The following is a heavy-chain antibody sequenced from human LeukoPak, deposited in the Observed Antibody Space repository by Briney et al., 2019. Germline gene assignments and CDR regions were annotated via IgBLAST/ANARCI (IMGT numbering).Heavy chain of an antibody. CDR3: AKDLYTYGTTPLDY. CDR2: ISGSGGST. CDR1: GFTFSSYA. V-gene: IGHV3-23*01. Sequence: GGSLRHSCAASGFTFSSYAMSWVRQAPGKGLEWVSAISGSGGSTYYADSVKGRFTISRDNSKNTLYLQMNSLRAEDTAVYYCAKDLYTYGTTPLDYWGQGTLVTVSS. J-gene: IGHJ4*02. D-gene: IGHD5-18*01.